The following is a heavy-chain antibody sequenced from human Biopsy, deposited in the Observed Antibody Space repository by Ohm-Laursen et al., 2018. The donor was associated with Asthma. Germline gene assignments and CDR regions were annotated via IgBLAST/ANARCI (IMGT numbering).Heavy chain of an antibody. D-gene: IGHD3-22*01. CDR3: ARAQDYYDSRGYYRSFDY. V-gene: IGHV4-31*02. CDR2: IYYSGST. Sequence: TLSLTCTVSGGSISSGGYYWSWIRPHPGKGLEWIGYIYYSGSTYYNPSLKSRVSISIDTSKNQFSLKLSSVTAADTAVYYCARAQDYYDSRGYYRSFDYWGQGTLVTVSS. CDR1: GGSISSGGYY. J-gene: IGHJ4*02.